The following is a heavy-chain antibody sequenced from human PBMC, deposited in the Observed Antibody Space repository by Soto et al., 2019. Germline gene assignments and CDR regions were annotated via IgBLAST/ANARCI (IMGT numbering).Heavy chain of an antibody. V-gene: IGHV4-34*01. CDR1: GGSFSGYY. Sequence: QVQLQQWGAGPLRPLETLSLTCGVSGGSFSGYYWAWIRQSPGKGLEWIGEINDRGSINYNPSLKSRVSISVATSKNHYSLNPRSVTAADTAVYYCARESHDILTGPPWVWYFDLWGRGTLVTVSS. D-gene: IGHD3-9*01. CDR3: ARESHDILTGPPWVWYFDL. CDR2: INDRGSI. J-gene: IGHJ2*01.